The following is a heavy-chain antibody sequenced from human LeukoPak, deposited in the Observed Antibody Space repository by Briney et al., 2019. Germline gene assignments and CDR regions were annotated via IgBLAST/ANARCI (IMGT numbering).Heavy chain of an antibody. D-gene: IGHD3-16*01. CDR2: ISYDGSKK. V-gene: IGHV3-30*18. J-gene: IGHJ6*02. Sequence: PGGSLRLSCGASGFTFSNYGMHWVRQAPGKGLEWVAVISYDGSKKYYADSVKGRFTISRDNSKNMLYLQMNSLRTEDTAVYYCSKDYSQYTPGEYGMDVWGQGTTVTVSS. CDR1: GFTFSNYG. CDR3: SKDYSQYTPGEYGMDV.